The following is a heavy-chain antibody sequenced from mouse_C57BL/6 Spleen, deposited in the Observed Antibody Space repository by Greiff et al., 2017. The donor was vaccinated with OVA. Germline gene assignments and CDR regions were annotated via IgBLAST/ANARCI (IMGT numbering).Heavy chain of an antibody. CDR3: ARRITTVVPFDY. V-gene: IGHV1-59*01. J-gene: IGHJ2*01. D-gene: IGHD1-1*01. CDR2: IDPSDSYT. CDR1: GYTFTSYW. Sequence: QVQLQQPGAELVRPGTSVKLSCKASGYTFTSYWMHWVKQRPGQGLEWIGVIDPSDSYTNYNQKFKGKATLTVDTSSSTAYMQLSSLTSEDSAVYYCARRITTVVPFDYWGQGTTLTVSS.